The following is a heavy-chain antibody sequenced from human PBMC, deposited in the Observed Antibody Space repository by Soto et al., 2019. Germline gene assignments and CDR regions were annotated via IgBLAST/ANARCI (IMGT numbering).Heavy chain of an antibody. J-gene: IGHJ5*02. CDR1: GYTFTSYG. CDR3: ARDSGDRQKLFVVNWFDP. Sequence: GASVKVSCKASGYTFTSYGISWVRQAPGQGLEWMGWISAYNGNTNYAQKLQGRVTMTTDTSTSTAYMELRSLRSDDTAVYYCARDSGDRQKLFVVNWFDPWGQGTLVNVSS. V-gene: IGHV1-18*01. CDR2: ISAYNGNT. D-gene: IGHD6-13*01.